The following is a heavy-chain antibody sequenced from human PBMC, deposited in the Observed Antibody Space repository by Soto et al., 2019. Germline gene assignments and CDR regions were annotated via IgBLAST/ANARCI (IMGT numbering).Heavy chain of an antibody. CDR2: RSYDGSNK. Sequence: QVQLVESGGGVVQPGRSLRLSGAASVFTFSSYGMHWFRQAPGKGLEWVAVRSYDGSNKYYADSVKDRFTISRDISKNTMYLQMNSLRAEDTAVYYCATSGCSSTSCYHSFAYWGQGTLVTGSS. CDR1: VFTFSSYG. V-gene: IGHV3-30*03. D-gene: IGHD2-2*01. CDR3: ATSGCSSTSCYHSFAY. J-gene: IGHJ4*02.